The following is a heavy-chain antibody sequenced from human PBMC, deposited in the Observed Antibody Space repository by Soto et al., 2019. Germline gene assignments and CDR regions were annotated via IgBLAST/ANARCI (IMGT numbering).Heavy chain of an antibody. CDR1: GYTFTNYD. J-gene: IGHJ6*02. Sequence: QVHLVQSGAEVKKPGASVKVSCKASGYTFTNYDINWVRQAPGQGLEWVGWISTYTGNTNYAQKLQGRVTMTTDTSTRTAYMALRILRSDDTAVYYCARGYYYGSGRPTPGGMDVWGQGTTVTVSS. V-gene: IGHV1-18*01. CDR3: ARGYYYGSGRPTPGGMDV. CDR2: ISTYTGNT. D-gene: IGHD3-10*01.